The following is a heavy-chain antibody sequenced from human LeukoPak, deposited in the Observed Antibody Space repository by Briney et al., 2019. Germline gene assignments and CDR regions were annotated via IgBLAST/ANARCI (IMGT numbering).Heavy chain of an antibody. Sequence: GGSLRLSCAASGFTFSSYGMHWVRQAPGKGLEWVAFIRYDGSNKYYADSVKGRFTISRDNSKNTVCLQMNSLRAEDTAVYYCARAWWELPDYYYYGMDVWGQGTTVTVSS. J-gene: IGHJ6*02. CDR1: GFTFSSYG. CDR3: ARAWWELPDYYYYGMDV. D-gene: IGHD1-26*01. CDR2: IRYDGSNK. V-gene: IGHV3-30*02.